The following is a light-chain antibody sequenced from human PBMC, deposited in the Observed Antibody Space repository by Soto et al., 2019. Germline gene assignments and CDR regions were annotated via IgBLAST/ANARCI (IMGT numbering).Light chain of an antibody. CDR3: QSYDSSLSGSV. J-gene: IGLJ1*01. Sequence: QSVLTQPPSASGTPGQRVTISCSGSSSDIGSNYVYWYQQLPGTAPKLLIYSNTNRPSGVPDRFSGSRSGTSASLAITGLQAEDEADYYCQSYDSSLSGSVFGTGTKVTVL. CDR1: SSDIGSNY. V-gene: IGLV1-47*02. CDR2: SNT.